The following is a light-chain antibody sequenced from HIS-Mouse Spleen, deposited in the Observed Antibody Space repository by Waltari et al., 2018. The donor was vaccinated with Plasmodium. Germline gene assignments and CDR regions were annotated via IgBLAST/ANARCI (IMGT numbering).Light chain of an antibody. CDR3: SSYTSSSTLNYV. J-gene: IGLJ1*01. Sequence: QSALTQPASVSGSPGPSITISRTGTSSDVGGYNYVSWYQQHPGKAPKLMIYDVSNRPSGVSNRFSGSKSGNTASLTISGLQAEDEADYYCSSYTSSSTLNYVFGTGTKVTVL. V-gene: IGLV2-14*03. CDR1: SSDVGGYNY. CDR2: DVS.